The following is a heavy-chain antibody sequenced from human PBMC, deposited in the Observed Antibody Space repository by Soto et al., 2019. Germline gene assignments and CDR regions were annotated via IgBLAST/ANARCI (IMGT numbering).Heavy chain of an antibody. Sequence: QLQLQESGSGLVKPSQTLSLTCAVSGGSISSGGYSWSWIRQPPGKGLEWIGYIYHSGSTYYNPSLKSRVTISVDRSKNQFSLKLSSVTAADTAVYYCARENSRDYYYDSSGYYLNWFDPWGQGTLVTVSS. V-gene: IGHV4-30-2*01. CDR1: GGSISSGGYS. D-gene: IGHD3-22*01. CDR2: IYHSGST. CDR3: ARENSRDYYYDSSGYYLNWFDP. J-gene: IGHJ5*02.